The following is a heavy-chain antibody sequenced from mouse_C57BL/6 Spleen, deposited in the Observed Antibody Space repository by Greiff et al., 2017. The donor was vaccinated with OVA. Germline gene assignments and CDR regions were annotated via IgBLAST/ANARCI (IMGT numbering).Heavy chain of an antibody. CDR2: IDPETGGT. J-gene: IGHJ2*01. CDR1: GYTFTDYE. Sequence: QVQLKQSGAELVRPGASVTLSCKASGYTFTDYEMHWVKQTPVHGLEWIGAIDPETGGTAYNQKFKGKAILTADKSSSTAYMELRSLTSEDSAVYYCTRSSGSSYYFDYWGQGTTLTVSS. V-gene: IGHV1-15*01. CDR3: TRSSGSSYYFDY. D-gene: IGHD1-1*01.